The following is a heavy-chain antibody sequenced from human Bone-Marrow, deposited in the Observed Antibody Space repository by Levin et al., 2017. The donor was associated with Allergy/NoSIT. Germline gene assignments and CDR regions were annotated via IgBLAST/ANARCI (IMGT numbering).Heavy chain of an antibody. CDR3: ARDFSSGWDYNWFDP. J-gene: IGHJ5*02. Sequence: GESLKISCKASGYTFTGYYMHWVRQAPGQGLEWMGWINPNSGGTNYAQKFQGRVTMTRDTSISTAYMELSRLRSDDTAVYYCARDFSSGWDYNWFDPWGQGTLVTVSS. D-gene: IGHD6-19*01. CDR1: GYTFTGYY. V-gene: IGHV1-2*02. CDR2: INPNSGGT.